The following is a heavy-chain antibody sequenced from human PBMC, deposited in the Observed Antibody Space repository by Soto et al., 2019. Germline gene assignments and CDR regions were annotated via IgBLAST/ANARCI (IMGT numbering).Heavy chain of an antibody. CDR1: GFTFDDYA. Sequence: EVQLVESGGGLVQPGRSLRLSCAASGFTFDDYAMHWVRQAPGKGLEWVSGISWNSGSIGYADSVKGRFTISRDNAKNSLYPQMNSLRAEDTALYYCAKVDIVATISGCFDYWGQGTLVTVSS. CDR3: AKVDIVATISGCFDY. CDR2: ISWNSGSI. J-gene: IGHJ4*02. D-gene: IGHD5-12*01. V-gene: IGHV3-9*01.